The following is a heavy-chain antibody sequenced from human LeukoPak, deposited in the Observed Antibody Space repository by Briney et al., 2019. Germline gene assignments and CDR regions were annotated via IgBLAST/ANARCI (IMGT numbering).Heavy chain of an antibody. CDR1: GFTFTDYT. J-gene: IGHJ5*02. CDR2: ISSDGTNK. Sequence: PGGSLRLSCAASGFTFTDYTMHWVRQAPGKGLGWVAFISSDGTNKHYADSVKGRFTISRDNSKNTLYLQMNSLRSDDTAVYYCARAGYYSTGSDYHNWFDPWGQGILVTVSS. CDR3: ARAGYYSTGSDYHNWFDP. V-gene: IGHV3-30*04. D-gene: IGHD3-22*01.